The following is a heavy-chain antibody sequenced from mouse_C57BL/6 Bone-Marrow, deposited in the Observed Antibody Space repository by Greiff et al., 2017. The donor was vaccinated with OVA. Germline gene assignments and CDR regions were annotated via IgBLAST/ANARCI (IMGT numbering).Heavy chain of an antibody. CDR1: GYTFTSYW. CDR2: IHPNSGST. D-gene: IGHD1-2*01. V-gene: IGHV1-64*01. Sequence: QVQLQQPGAELVKPGASVKLSCKASGYTFTSYWMHWVKQRPGQGLEWIGMIHPNSGSTNYNEKFKSKATLTVDKSSSTAYMQLSSLTSEDSAVYYCARSQSGSRRKGYYYAMDYWGQGTSVTVSS. J-gene: IGHJ4*01. CDR3: ARSQSGSRRKGYYYAMDY.